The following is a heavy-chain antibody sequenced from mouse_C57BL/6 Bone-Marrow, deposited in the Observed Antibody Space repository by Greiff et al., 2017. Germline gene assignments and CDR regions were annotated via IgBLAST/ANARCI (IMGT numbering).Heavy chain of an antibody. J-gene: IGHJ3*01. V-gene: IGHV1-55*01. D-gene: IGHD2-2*01. Sequence: QVQLQQPGAELVKPGASVKMSCKASGYTFTSYWITWVKQRPGHGLEWIGDSYPGSGSTNYNEKFKSKATLTVDTSSSTAYMPLSSLTSEYSAVYYCARDHYGYGCFAYWGQGTLVTVSA. CDR2: SYPGSGST. CDR3: ARDHYGYGCFAY. CDR1: GYTFTSYW.